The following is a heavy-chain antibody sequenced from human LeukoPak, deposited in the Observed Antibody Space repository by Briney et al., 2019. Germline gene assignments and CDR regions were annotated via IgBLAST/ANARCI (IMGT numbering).Heavy chain of an antibody. CDR3: ARKLRENSSGYLFRGWFDP. D-gene: IGHD3-22*01. V-gene: IGHV4-31*03. J-gene: IGHJ5*02. CDR2: IYYSGST. CDR1: GGSISSGGYY. Sequence: SETLSLTCTVSGGSISSGGYYWSWIRQHPGKGLEWIGYIYYSGSTYYNPSLKSRVTISVDRSKNQFSLKLSSVTAADTAVYYCARKLRENSSGYLFRGWFDPWGQGTLVTVSS.